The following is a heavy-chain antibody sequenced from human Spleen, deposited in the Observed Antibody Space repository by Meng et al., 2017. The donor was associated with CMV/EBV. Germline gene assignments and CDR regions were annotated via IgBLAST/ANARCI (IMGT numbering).Heavy chain of an antibody. CDR3: ARGGGYQLHTGYNWFDP. D-gene: IGHD2-2*01. J-gene: IGHJ5*02. V-gene: IGHV1-69*08. Sequence: TRDTSSWVQQAPGQGLEWMERIRPIAGRTSYAQKCQGRVTHSVDKSTNIAYMELYSLRSEDTAVYYCARGGGYQLHTGYNWFDPWGQGTLVTVSS. CDR1: TRDT. CDR2: IRPIAGRT.